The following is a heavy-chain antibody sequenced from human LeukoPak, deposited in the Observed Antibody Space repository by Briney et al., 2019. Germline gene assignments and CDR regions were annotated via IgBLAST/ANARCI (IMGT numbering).Heavy chain of an antibody. CDR3: AKDPDWLLITAFDY. CDR2: IRYDGSNK. Sequence: GGSLRLSCAASGFTFSSDAMRWVRQAPGKGLEWVAFIRYDGSNKYYADSVKGRFTISRDNSKNTLYLQMNSLRAEDTAVYYCAKDPDWLLITAFDYWGQGTLVTVSS. CDR1: GFTFSSDA. D-gene: IGHD3-9*01. J-gene: IGHJ4*02. V-gene: IGHV3-30*02.